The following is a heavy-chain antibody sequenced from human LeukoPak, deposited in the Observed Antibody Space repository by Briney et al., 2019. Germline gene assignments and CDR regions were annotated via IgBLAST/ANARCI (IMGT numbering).Heavy chain of an antibody. J-gene: IGHJ6*03. CDR3: ARGRGSGPLMYRYYYYMDV. CDR1: GGSISSGSYY. D-gene: IGHD6-19*01. Sequence: SETLSLTCTVSGGSISSGSYYWSWIRQPAGKGLEWIGRIYTSGSTNYNPSLKSRVTISVDTSKNQFSLKLSSVTAADTAVYYCARGRGSGPLMYRYYYYMDVWGKGTTVTVSS. V-gene: IGHV4-61*02. CDR2: IYTSGST.